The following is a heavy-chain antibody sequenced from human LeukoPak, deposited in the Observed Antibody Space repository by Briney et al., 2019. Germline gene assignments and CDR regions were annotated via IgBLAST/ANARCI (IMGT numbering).Heavy chain of an antibody. J-gene: IGHJ3*02. CDR3: ARDQSASYDFWSGYRDAFDI. D-gene: IGHD3-3*01. Sequence: GGSLRLSCAASGFTFSSSAMSWVRQAPGKGLEWVSAISGSGGSTYYADSVKGRFTISRDNAKNSLYLQMNSLRAEDTAVYYCARDQSASYDFWSGYRDAFDIWGQGTMVTVSS. V-gene: IGHV3-23*01. CDR1: GFTFSSSA. CDR2: ISGSGGST.